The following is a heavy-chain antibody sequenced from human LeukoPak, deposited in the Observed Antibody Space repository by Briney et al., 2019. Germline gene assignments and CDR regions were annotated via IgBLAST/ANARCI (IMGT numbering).Heavy chain of an antibody. J-gene: IGHJ4*02. V-gene: IGHV4-4*07. CDR3: ARDEDYGSNFDY. Sequence: PSETLSLTCTVSGGSISSSYWSWIRQPAGKGLEWIGRMYTSGSTDCNPSLKSRVTMSVDTSKNQFSLKLSSVTAADTAVYYCARDEDYGSNFDYWGQGTLVTVSS. CDR2: MYTSGST. D-gene: IGHD4-17*01. CDR1: GGSISSSY.